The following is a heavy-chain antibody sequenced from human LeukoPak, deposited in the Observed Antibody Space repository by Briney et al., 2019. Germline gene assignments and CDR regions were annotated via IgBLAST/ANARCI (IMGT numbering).Heavy chain of an antibody. J-gene: IGHJ4*02. D-gene: IGHD2-15*01. CDR1: GGTFSSYA. Sequence: ASVKVSCKASGGTFSSYAISWLRQAPVQGLEWMGGIIPIFGTANYAQKFQGRVTITTDESTSTAYMELSSLRSEDTAVYYCARDKVDCSSGSCYSLGFGYWGQGTLVTVSS. CDR2: IIPIFGTA. CDR3: ARDKVDCSSGSCYSLGFGY. V-gene: IGHV1-69*05.